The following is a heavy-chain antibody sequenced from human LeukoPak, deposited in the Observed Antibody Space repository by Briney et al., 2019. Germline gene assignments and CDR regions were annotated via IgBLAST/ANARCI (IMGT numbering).Heavy chain of an antibody. J-gene: IGHJ3*02. CDR2: ISGSGGST. CDR3: AKDYYGSGSYYSGDASDI. D-gene: IGHD3-10*01. Sequence: LPGGSLRLSCAASGFTFSSYAMSWVRQAPGKGLEWVSAISGSGGSTYYADSVKGRFTISRDNSKNTLYLQMNSLRAEDTAVYYCAKDYYGSGSYYSGDASDIWGQGTMVTVSS. V-gene: IGHV3-23*01. CDR1: GFTFSSYA.